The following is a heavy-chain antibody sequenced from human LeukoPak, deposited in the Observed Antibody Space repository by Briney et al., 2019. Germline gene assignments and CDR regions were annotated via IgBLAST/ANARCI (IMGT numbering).Heavy chain of an antibody. J-gene: IGHJ4*02. CDR1: GFTFSSYA. D-gene: IGHD3-10*01. Sequence: GGSLRLSCAASGFTFSSYAMSWVRQAPGKGLEWVSAISGSGGSTYYADSVKGQFSISRDNSKNTLYLQMNSLRAEDTAVYYCAKSEYYSSPGAFDYWGQGTLVTVSS. V-gene: IGHV3-23*01. CDR3: AKSEYYSSPGAFDY. CDR2: ISGSGGST.